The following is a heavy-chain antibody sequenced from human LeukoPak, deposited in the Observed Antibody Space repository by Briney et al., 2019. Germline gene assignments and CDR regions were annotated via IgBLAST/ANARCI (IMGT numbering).Heavy chain of an antibody. D-gene: IGHD5-12*01. CDR1: GYSFATYW. Sequence: PGESLQISCQGSGYSFATYWIGWVRQMPGKGLEWMGINYPGDSDTTYSPSFQGQVTMSADKSISTAYLQWSSLKASDTAMYYCARRVSSSGFDAFDVWGQGTMVTVSS. J-gene: IGHJ3*01. CDR3: ARRVSSSGFDAFDV. CDR2: NYPGDSDT. V-gene: IGHV5-51*01.